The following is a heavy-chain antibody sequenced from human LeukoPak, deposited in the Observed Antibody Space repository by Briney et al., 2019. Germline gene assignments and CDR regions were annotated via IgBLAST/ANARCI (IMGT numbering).Heavy chain of an antibody. V-gene: IGHV1-18*01. CDR3: ARDRSMVRGESGY. CDR2: ISTYNGNT. D-gene: IGHD3-10*01. Sequence: ASVTVSCKASGYTFTSYGITWVRQAPGQGLEWIGWISTYNGNTNYAQNLQDRLTMTTDASTSTTYMELRSLRSDDTAVYYCARDRSMVRGESGYWGQGTLATVSS. CDR1: GYTFTSYG. J-gene: IGHJ4*02.